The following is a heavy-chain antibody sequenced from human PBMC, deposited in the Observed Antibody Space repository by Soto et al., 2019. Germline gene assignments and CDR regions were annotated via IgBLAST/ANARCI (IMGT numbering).Heavy chain of an antibody. CDR1: GFTFSNYE. D-gene: IGHD6-13*01. J-gene: IGHJ6*03. CDR3: ERRGYGSRWPNVYMDV. V-gene: IGHV3-64*01. CDR2: ISNNGAHT. Sequence: EAQLVESGGGLVQPGGSLRLSCAASGFTFSNYEMHWVRQAPGKGLEYVSGISNNGAHTDYANSVKGRFTISRDNSENTLYLQMGSLRAEDMALYYCERRGYGSRWPNVYMDVWGKGTTVTVSS.